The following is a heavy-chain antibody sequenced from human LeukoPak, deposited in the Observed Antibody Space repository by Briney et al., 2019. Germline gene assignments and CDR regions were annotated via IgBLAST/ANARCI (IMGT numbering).Heavy chain of an antibody. V-gene: IGHV4-4*07. CDR3: ARVSAQLLFYYYYYYMDV. CDR2: IYTSGST. D-gene: IGHD2-2*01. J-gene: IGHJ6*03. Sequence: KPSETLSLTCTVSGGSISSYYWSWIRQPAGKGLEWIGRIYTSGSTNYNPSLKSRVTMSVDTSKNQFSLKLSSVTAADTAVYYCARVSAQLLFYYYYYYMDVWGKGTTVTVSS. CDR1: GGSISSYY.